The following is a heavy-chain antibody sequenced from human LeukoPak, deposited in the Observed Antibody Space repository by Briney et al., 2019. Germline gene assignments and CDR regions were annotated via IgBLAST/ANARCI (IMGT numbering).Heavy chain of an antibody. CDR2: IYYSGST. CDR1: GGSISNKY. V-gene: IGHV4-59*12. Sequence: SETLSLTCTVSGGSISNKYWSWIRQPPGKGLEWIGYIYYSGSTYYNPPLNSRLTISVDTSKNQFSLKLSSVTAADTAVYYCARIPGIVAAGTSPNSFDMWGQGTMVTVSS. CDR3: ARIPGIVAAGTSPNSFDM. D-gene: IGHD6-13*01. J-gene: IGHJ3*02.